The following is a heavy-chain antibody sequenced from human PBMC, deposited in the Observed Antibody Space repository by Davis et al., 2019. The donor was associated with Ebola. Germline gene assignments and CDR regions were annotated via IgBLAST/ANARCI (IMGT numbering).Heavy chain of an antibody. D-gene: IGHD3-9*01. J-gene: IGHJ4*02. V-gene: IGHV1-18*04. CDR3: VRSTYDILIDFDF. CDR2: ISANNGNT. CDR1: GYTFTSYG. Sequence: ASVKVSCKASGYTFTSYGISWVRQAPGQGLEWMGWISANNGNTNYSQKFQGRVTMTTDTSTSTAYMELESLRSDDTAVYYCVRSTYDILIDFDFWGQGTLVTVSS.